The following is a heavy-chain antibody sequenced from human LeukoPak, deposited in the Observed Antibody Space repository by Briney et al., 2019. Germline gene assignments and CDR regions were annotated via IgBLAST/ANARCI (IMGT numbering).Heavy chain of an antibody. V-gene: IGHV3-23*01. CDR1: GFTFSTYA. CDR3: ARGGPSRNYFFDC. J-gene: IGHJ4*02. CDR2: ISASGGAT. Sequence: PGGSLRLSCAASGFTFSTYAMSWVRQAPGKGLERVSGISASGGATYHADSVKGWFTISRDNSKNSLYLQMNSLRADDTAVYYCARGGPSRNYFFDCWGQGTLVTVSS. D-gene: IGHD1-14*01.